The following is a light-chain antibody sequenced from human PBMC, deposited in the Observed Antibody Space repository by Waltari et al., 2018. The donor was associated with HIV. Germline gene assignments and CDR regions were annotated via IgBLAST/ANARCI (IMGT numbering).Light chain of an antibody. CDR3: QQYYSYPYT. CDR2: AAS. J-gene: IGKJ2*01. Sequence: AIRMTQSPSSFSASTGDRVTITCRASQGIISYLAWYQQKPGKAPKLLIYAASTLQSGVPSRFSGSGSGTDFTLTISYLQSEDFATYYCQQYYSYPYTFGQGTKLEIK. V-gene: IGKV1-8*01. CDR1: QGIISY.